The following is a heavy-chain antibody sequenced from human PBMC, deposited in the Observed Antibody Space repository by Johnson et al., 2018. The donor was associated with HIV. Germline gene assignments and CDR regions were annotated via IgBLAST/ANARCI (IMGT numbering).Heavy chain of an antibody. CDR1: GFTLSSYW. CDR3: DRVGWRSFYDSDGRDAFDM. CDR2: IKQDGSEK. Sequence: EKLVESGGGLVQPGGSLRLSCAASGFTLSSYWMSWVRQAPGKGLEWVANIKQDGSEKYYVDSVKGRFTISRDNAKNSLYLQMKSLKSEDTAVYYCDRVGWRSFYDSDGRDAFDMWGHGTMVTVSS. J-gene: IGHJ3*02. V-gene: IGHV3-7*05. D-gene: IGHD3-22*01.